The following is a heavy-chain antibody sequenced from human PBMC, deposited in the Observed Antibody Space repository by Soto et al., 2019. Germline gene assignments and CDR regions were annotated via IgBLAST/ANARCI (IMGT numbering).Heavy chain of an antibody. D-gene: IGHD5-12*01. CDR2: IIPIFGTA. CDR1: GGTFSSYA. CDR3: ARDLREEMATIGYFDY. Sequence: SVKVSCKASGGTFSSYAISWVRQAPGQGLEWMGGIIPIFGTANYAQKFQGRVTITADESTSTAYMELSSLRSEDTAVYYCARDLREEMATIGYFDYWDQGTLVTVSS. V-gene: IGHV1-69*13. J-gene: IGHJ4*02.